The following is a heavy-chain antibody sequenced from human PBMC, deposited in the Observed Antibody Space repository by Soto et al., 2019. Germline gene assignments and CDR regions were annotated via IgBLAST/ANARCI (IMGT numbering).Heavy chain of an antibody. CDR3: ARGARNYYYFDY. CDR2: IKSDEITT. D-gene: IGHD3-10*01. V-gene: IGHV3-74*01. CDR1: GFIFSDYW. J-gene: IGHJ4*02. Sequence: EVQLVESGGGLVQPGGSLRLSCAASGFIFSDYWIHWVRQAPGKGLVWVSRIKSDEITTNHADSVWGRLTISRDNAKNTVYLQMNSLRAEDTAVYYCARGARNYYYFDYWGQGTLVTVSS.